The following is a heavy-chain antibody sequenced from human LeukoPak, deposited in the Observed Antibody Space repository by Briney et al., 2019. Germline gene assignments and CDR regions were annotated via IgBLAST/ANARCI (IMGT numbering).Heavy chain of an antibody. D-gene: IGHD6-13*01. Sequence: SETLSLTCAVYGGSFSGYYWSWIRQPPGKGLEWIGEINHSGSTNYNPSLKSRVTISVDTSKNQFSLKLSSVTAADTAVYYCARVGIAAAGTTYYYGMDVWGQGTTVTVSS. CDR3: ARVGIAAAGTTYYYGMDV. CDR2: INHSGST. CDR1: GGSFSGYY. J-gene: IGHJ6*02. V-gene: IGHV4-34*01.